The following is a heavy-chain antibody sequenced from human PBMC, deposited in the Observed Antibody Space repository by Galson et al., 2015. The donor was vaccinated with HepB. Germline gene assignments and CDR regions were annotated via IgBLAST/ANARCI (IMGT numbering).Heavy chain of an antibody. CDR2: ISSNGGRT. CDR3: ARAGPGTTDDAFDI. J-gene: IGHJ3*02. D-gene: IGHD1-1*01. CDR1: GFTFSNYA. V-gene: IGHV3-30*04. Sequence: SLRLSCAASGFTFSNYAMHWVRQAPGKGLERAGVISSNGGRTFYGDSVKGRFNISRDNSKNTLYLQMSGLRAEDTSMYYCARAGPGTTDDAFDIWGQGTMVTVSS.